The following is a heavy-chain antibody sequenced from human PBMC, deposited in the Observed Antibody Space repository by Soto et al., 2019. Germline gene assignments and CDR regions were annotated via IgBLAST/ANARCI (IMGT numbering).Heavy chain of an antibody. CDR1: GGSISSGGYY. CDR3: ARDNYDSSGYHLDWYFDL. V-gene: IGHV4-31*03. D-gene: IGHD3-22*01. J-gene: IGHJ2*01. Sequence: QVQLQESGPGLVKPSQTLSLTCTVSGGSISSGGYYWSWIRQHPGKGLEWIGYIFYSGSTYYNPSLKSRVTISVDTSKNQFSLKLSSVPAADTAVYYCARDNYDSSGYHLDWYFDLWGRGTLVTVSS. CDR2: IFYSGST.